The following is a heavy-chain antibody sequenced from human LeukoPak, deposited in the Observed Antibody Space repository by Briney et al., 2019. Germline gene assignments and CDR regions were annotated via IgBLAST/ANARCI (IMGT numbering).Heavy chain of an antibody. CDR1: GFTFSSYS. J-gene: IGHJ4*02. V-gene: IGHV3-21*01. CDR3: AAHYYGSGSYYNATVDY. D-gene: IGHD3-10*01. Sequence: GGPLRLSCAASGFTFSSYSMNWVRQAPGKGLEWVSSISSSSSYIYYADSVKGRFTISRDNAKNSLYLQMNSLRAEDTAVYYCAAHYYGSGSYYNATVDYWGQGTLVTVSS. CDR2: ISSSSSYI.